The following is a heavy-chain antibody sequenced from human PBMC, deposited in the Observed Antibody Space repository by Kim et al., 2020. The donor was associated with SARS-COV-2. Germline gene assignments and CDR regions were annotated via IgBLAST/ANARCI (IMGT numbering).Heavy chain of an antibody. J-gene: IGHJ6*02. Sequence: GGSLRLSCAASGFTFGDYGMSWVRQAPGKGLEWVSGINWNGGSTGYADSVKGRFTISRDNAKDSLYLQMNSMRAEGTALYYCARGRKQWLTYYYYYGMDVWGQGTPVTVSS. CDR1: GFTFGDYG. V-gene: IGHV3-20*04. CDR3: ARGRKQWLTYYYYYGMDV. D-gene: IGHD6-19*01. CDR2: INWNGGST.